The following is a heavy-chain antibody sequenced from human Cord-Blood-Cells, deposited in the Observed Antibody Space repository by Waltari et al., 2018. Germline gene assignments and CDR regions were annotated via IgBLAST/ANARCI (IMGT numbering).Heavy chain of an antibody. Sequence: QLQLQESGAGLVKPSETLSLTCTVSGGSISSSTNYCGTISKPPGKGLERIGSIYYSGSTYYNPAHRSRVTISVDTSKNQFSLKLSSVTAADTAVYYCARLNRGSGSYYGGYYFDYWGQGTLVTVSS. V-gene: IGHV4-39*01. CDR1: GGSISSSTNY. D-gene: IGHD3-10*01. J-gene: IGHJ4*02. CDR2: IYYSGST. CDR3: ARLNRGSGSYYGGYYFDY.